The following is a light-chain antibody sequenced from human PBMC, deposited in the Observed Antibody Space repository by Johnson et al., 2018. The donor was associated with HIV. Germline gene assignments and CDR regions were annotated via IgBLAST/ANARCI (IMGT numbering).Light chain of an antibody. V-gene: IGLV1-51*02. CDR2: ENN. CDR3: GTWDSSLSGYV. CDR1: SSNIGNDS. Sequence: QSVLTQPPSVSAAPGQRVTISCSGSSSNIGNDSVSWYQQLPGTAPELLIYENNRRPSGIPDRFSGSKSGTSATLVITGLQPGDEADYFCGTWDSSLSGYVYGTGTMVTVL. J-gene: IGLJ1*01.